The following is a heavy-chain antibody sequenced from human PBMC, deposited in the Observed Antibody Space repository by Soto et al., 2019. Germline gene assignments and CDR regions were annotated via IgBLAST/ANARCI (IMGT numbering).Heavy chain of an antibody. Sequence: PGESLKISCKGSGYSFTSYWIGWVRQMPGKGLEWMGIIYPGDSDTRYSPSFQGQVTISADKSISTAYLQWSSLKASDTAMYYCATHGRGYSGYDRFYYYGMDVWGQGTTVTVSS. J-gene: IGHJ6*02. CDR3: ATHGRGYSGYDRFYYYGMDV. D-gene: IGHD5-12*01. CDR2: IYPGDSDT. CDR1: GYSFTSYW. V-gene: IGHV5-51*01.